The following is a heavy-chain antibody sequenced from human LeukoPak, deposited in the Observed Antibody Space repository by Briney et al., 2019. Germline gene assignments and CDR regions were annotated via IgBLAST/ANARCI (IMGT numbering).Heavy chain of an antibody. CDR3: ARDATNYYDSSGYVLSAFDI. D-gene: IGHD3-22*01. Sequence: PGGSLRLSCAASGFTFSDYYMSWIRQAPGKGLEWVSYISSSGSTIYYAVSVKGRFTISRDNAKNSLYLQMNSLRAEDTAVYYCARDATNYYDSSGYVLSAFDIWGQGTMVTVSS. J-gene: IGHJ3*02. V-gene: IGHV3-11*01. CDR2: ISSSGSTI. CDR1: GFTFSDYY.